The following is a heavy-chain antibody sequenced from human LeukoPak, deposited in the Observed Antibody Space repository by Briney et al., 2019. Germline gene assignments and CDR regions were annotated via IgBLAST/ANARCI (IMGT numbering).Heavy chain of an antibody. CDR1: GFTFSSHG. V-gene: IGHV3-23*01. CDR3: AKFGLAGSGRYHDAFDI. D-gene: IGHD3-10*01. Sequence: GGSLRLSCAASGFTFSSHGMTWVRQAPGKGLEWVSAISVSGGSTYYADSVKDRSTISRDNSKNTLYLQMNSLRAEDTAVYYCAKFGLAGSGRYHDAFDIWGQGTMVTVSS. CDR2: ISVSGGST. J-gene: IGHJ3*02.